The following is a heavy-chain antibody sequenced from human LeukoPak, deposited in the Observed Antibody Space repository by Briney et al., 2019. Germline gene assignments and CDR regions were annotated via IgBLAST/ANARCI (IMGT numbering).Heavy chain of an antibody. Sequence: GGSLRLSCAASGFTFDDYGMSWVRQAPGKGLEGVSGINWNGGSTGYADSVKGRFTISRDNSKNSLYLQMNSLRLEDTAVYYCAKGHGSSWSFIDYWGQGTLVTVSS. CDR2: INWNGGST. V-gene: IGHV3-20*04. D-gene: IGHD6-13*01. CDR3: AKGHGSSWSFIDY. CDR1: GFTFDDYG. J-gene: IGHJ4*02.